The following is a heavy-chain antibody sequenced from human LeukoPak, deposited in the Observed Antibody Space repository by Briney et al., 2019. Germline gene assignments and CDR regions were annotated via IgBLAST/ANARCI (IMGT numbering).Heavy chain of an antibody. CDR2: ISAYNGNT. D-gene: IGHD1-7*01. CDR3: ARNLHNWNSIPADY. V-gene: IGHV1-18*01. J-gene: IGHJ4*02. Sequence: ASVKVSCKASGGTFSSYAISWVRQAPGQGLEWMGWISAYNGNTNYAQKLQGRVTMTTDTSTSTAYMELRSLRSDDTAVYYCARNLHNWNSIPADYWGQGTLVTVSS. CDR1: GGTFSSYA.